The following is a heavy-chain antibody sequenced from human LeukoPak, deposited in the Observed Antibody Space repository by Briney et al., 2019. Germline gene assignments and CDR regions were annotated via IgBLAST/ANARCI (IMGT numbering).Heavy chain of an antibody. CDR1: GFTFSSYW. V-gene: IGHV3-74*01. Sequence: GGSLRLSCAASGFTFSSYWMNWVRQAPGKGLVWVSRIASDGSSTTYADSVKGRFSISRDNAKNTLYLQMNSLRVEDTAVYYCAREYDSSGYYYLDYWGQGTLVTVSS. CDR3: AREYDSSGYYYLDY. D-gene: IGHD3-22*01. J-gene: IGHJ4*02. CDR2: IASDGSST.